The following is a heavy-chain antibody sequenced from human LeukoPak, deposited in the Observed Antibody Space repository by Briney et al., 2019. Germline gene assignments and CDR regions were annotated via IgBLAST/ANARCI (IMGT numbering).Heavy chain of an antibody. Sequence: SVKVSCKTSGGTFSRFAISWVRQAPGQGLEWMGGIIPIFGTANYAQKFQGRVTITADESTSTAYMELSSLRSEDTAVYYCARSYGDYGSDYWGQGTLVTVSS. CDR3: ARSYGDYGSDY. J-gene: IGHJ4*02. CDR2: IIPIFGTA. V-gene: IGHV1-69*13. CDR1: GGTFSRFA. D-gene: IGHD4-17*01.